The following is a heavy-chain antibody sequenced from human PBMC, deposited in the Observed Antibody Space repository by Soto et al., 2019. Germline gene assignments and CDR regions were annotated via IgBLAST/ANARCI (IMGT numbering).Heavy chain of an antibody. V-gene: IGHV1-69*01. CDR2: IIPIFGTA. CDR1: GGTFSSYA. CDR3: ARGGGSGWLSYFDY. Sequence: QVQPVQSGAEVKKPGCSVKVSCKASGGTFSSYAISWVRQAPGQGLEWMGGIIPIFGTANYAQKFQGRVTITADESTSTDYMELSSLRSEDTAVYYCARGGGSGWLSYFDYWGQGTLVTVSS. J-gene: IGHJ4*02. D-gene: IGHD6-19*01.